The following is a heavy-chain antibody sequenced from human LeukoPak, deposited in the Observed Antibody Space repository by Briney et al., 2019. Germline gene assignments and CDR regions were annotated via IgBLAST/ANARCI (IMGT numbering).Heavy chain of an antibody. CDR3: ARGYSSSWNYFDY. D-gene: IGHD6-13*01. V-gene: IGHV4-34*01. CDR2: INHSGST. J-gene: IGHJ4*02. CDR1: GGSFSGYY. Sequence: PSETLSLTCAVYGGSFSGYYWSWIRQPPGKGLEWIGEINHSGSTNYNPSLKSRDTISVNTSKNQFSLKLSSVTAADTAVYYCARGYSSSWNYFDYWGQGTLVTVSS.